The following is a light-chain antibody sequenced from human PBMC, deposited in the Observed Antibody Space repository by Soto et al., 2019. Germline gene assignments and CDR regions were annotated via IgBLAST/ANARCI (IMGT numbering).Light chain of an antibody. Sequence: EILMTQSPSTLSVSPWERATLSCRASQSIGSYLAWYQQKPGQAPRLLIYDASTRATGIPVRFSGSGSGTEFTLTISSLQSEDFGLYYCQQNKDWPGTFGQGTKVDI. CDR1: QSIGSY. V-gene: IGKV3-15*01. J-gene: IGKJ1*01. CDR3: QQNKDWPGT. CDR2: DAS.